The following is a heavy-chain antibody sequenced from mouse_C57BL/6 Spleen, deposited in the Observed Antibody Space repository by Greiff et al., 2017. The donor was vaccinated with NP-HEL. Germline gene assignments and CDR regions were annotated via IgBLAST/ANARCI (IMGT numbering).Heavy chain of an antibody. CDR1: GFNIKDDY. CDR3: TTFLFLIGGYYFDY. J-gene: IGHJ2*01. CDR2: IDPENGDT. Sequence: VQLQQSGAELVRPGASVKLSCTASGFNIKDDYMHWVKQRPEQGLEWIGWIDPENGDTEYASKFQGKATITADTSSNTAYLQLSSLTSEDTAVYYCTTFLFLIGGYYFDYWGQGTTLTVSS. V-gene: IGHV14-4*01. D-gene: IGHD2-4*01.